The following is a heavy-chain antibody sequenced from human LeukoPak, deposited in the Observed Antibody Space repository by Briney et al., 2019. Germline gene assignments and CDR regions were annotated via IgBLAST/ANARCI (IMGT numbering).Heavy chain of an antibody. D-gene: IGHD1-14*01. CDR2: ISHSGST. J-gene: IGHJ5*02. V-gene: IGHV4-34*01. CDR3: ARHLYPRSWFDP. CDR1: GGSFSGYY. Sequence: SETPSLTCAVYGGSFSGYYWSWIRQPPGKGLEWIGEISHSGSTNYNPSLKSRVTISVDTSKNQFSLKLSSVTAADTAVYYCARHLYPRSWFDPWGQGTLVTVSS.